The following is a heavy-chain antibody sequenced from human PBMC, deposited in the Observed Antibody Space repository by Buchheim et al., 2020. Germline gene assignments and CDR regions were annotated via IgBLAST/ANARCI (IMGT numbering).Heavy chain of an antibody. J-gene: IGHJ4*02. V-gene: IGHV3-23*01. Sequence: EVQLLESGGDLVQPGGSLRLSCAVSGFTFSSYAMSWVRQAPGQGLEWVSSISGSGGSTYYADSVKGRFTISIDNSKNKPYLQMSSLRAEDTAVYYCAKDGSQIAARPGFDYWGQGTL. CDR3: AKDGSQIAARPGFDY. CDR2: ISGSGGST. D-gene: IGHD6-6*01. CDR1: GFTFSSYA.